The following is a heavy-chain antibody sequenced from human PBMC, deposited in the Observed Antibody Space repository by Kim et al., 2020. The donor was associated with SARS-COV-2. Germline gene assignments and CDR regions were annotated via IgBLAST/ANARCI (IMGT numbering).Heavy chain of an antibody. CDR3: TRGASYGSGSYGI. CDR2: IRSKTYGGTT. V-gene: IGHV3-49*04. D-gene: IGHD3-10*01. CDR1: GFTFGGYA. J-gene: IGHJ3*02. Sequence: GGSLRLSCTGSGFTFGGYAMNWVRQAPGKGLEWVGFIRSKTYGGTTEYAASVKGRFTISRDDSKSIAYLQMNGLKTEDTAVYYCTRGASYGSGSYGIWGQGTMVTVSS.